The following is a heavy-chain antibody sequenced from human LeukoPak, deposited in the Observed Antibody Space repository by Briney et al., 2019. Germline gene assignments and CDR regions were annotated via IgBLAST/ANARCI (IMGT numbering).Heavy chain of an antibody. CDR1: GYTFTSYG. CDR3: VQVAVAGTVGAFDI. V-gene: IGHV1-18*01. CDR2: ISAYNGNT. D-gene: IGHD6-19*01. J-gene: IGHJ3*02. Sequence: GASVKVSCKASGYTFTSYGISWVRQAPGQGLEWMGRISAYNGNTNYAQKLQGRVTMTTDTSTSTAYMELRSLRSDDTAVYYCVQVAVAGTVGAFDIWGQGTMVTVSS.